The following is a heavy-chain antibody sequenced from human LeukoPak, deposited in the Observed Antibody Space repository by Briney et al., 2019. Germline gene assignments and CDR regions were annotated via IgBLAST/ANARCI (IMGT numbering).Heavy chain of an antibody. J-gene: IGHJ6*03. Sequence: GGSLRLSCAASGFTFSSYAMNWVRQAPGKGLEWVSAITGSGGRTYYADSVKGRFTISRDNSKNSLYLQMNSLRAEDTAVYYYAKVGPYYYYMDVWGKGTTVTISS. D-gene: IGHD3-16*01. CDR1: GFTFSSYA. V-gene: IGHV3-23*01. CDR3: AKVGPYYYYMDV. CDR2: ITGSGGRT.